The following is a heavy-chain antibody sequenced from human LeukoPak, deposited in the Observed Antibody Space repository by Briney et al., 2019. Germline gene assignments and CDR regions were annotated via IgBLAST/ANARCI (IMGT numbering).Heavy chain of an antibody. CDR3: ARDEGYCSSTSCYPEVGY. V-gene: IGHV1-24*01. Sequence: ASVKVSCKVSGYTLTELSMHWVRQAPGKGLEWMGGFDPEDGETIYAQKFQGRVTMTEDTSTDTAYMELSSLRSEDTAVYYCARDEGYCSSTSCYPEVGYWGQGTLVTVSS. CDR1: GYTLTELS. J-gene: IGHJ4*02. D-gene: IGHD2-2*01. CDR2: FDPEDGET.